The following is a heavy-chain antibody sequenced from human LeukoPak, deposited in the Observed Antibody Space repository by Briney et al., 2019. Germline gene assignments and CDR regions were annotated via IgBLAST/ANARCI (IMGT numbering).Heavy chain of an antibody. CDR3: ARLVVPGTYFDY. D-gene: IGHD6-19*01. CDR2: ISGSGGSI. CDR1: GFTFSSYA. Sequence: GGSLRLSCAASGFTFSSYAMSWVRQAPGKGLEWVSAISGSGGSIYYADSVKGRFTISRDNSKNTLYLQMNSLRAEDTAVYYCARLVVPGTYFDYWGQGTLVTVSS. V-gene: IGHV3-23*01. J-gene: IGHJ4*02.